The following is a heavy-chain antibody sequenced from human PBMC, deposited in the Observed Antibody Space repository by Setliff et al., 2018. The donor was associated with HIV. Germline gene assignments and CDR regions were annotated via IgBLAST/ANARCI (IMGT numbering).Heavy chain of an antibody. J-gene: IGHJ4*02. Sequence: PGGSLRLSCAASGFTFNSYWMHWVRQAPGKGLMWVSHINNDETITKYADSVKGRFTIPRDNAKNTVYLQMNSLRPEDTAVYYCATLWMRGGYFDTWGQGTLGTGSS. D-gene: IGHD2-15*01. CDR3: ATLWMRGGYFDT. CDR1: GFTFNSYW. V-gene: IGHV3-74*01. CDR2: INNDETIT.